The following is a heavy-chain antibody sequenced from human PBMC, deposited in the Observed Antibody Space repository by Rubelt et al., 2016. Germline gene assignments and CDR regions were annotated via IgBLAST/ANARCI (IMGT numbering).Heavy chain of an antibody. J-gene: IGHJ5*02. CDR2: ISWNSAML. CDR1: GFPFEDCV. V-gene: IGHV3-9*01. CDR3: ARQTTYYDFWSGADNWFDP. D-gene: IGHD3-3*01. Sequence: PGRSLRLSCASSGFPFEDCVMHWVRQVPGKGLEWVSGISWNSAMLQYADSVKGRFTISRDNAKNSLHLQMSSLRAEDTALYYCARQTTYYDFWSGADNWFDPWGQGTLVTVSS.